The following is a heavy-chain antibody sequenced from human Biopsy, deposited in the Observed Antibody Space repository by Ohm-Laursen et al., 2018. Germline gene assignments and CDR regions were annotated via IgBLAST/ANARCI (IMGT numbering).Heavy chain of an antibody. D-gene: IGHD4-23*01. V-gene: IGHV4-59*11. CDR2: ISYTGYT. CDR3: ARGSNDFGGLYFPR. J-gene: IGHJ4*02. CDR1: GGSFTGHY. Sequence: TGTLFLTCTVTGGSFTGHYWSWIRQPPGKGLEWIGHISYTGYTSYNASLKSRVTISVDTSRNHFSLRLSSLTAADTAVYYCARGSNDFGGLYFPRWGQGTLLTVSS.